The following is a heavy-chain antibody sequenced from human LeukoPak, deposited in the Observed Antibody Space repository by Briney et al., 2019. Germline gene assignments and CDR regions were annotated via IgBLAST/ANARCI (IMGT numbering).Heavy chain of an antibody. J-gene: IGHJ4*02. D-gene: IGHD6-19*01. CDR2: INSDGSTT. Sequence: GGSLRLACAASELTFNSNWMHWVRQAPGKGLVWVSRINSDGSTTNYADSVKGRFTISRDNAKNTLYLQMNSLRAEDTAVYYCTSYTSGWNWGQGTLVTVSP. CDR3: TSYTSGWN. CDR1: ELTFNSNW. V-gene: IGHV3-74*01.